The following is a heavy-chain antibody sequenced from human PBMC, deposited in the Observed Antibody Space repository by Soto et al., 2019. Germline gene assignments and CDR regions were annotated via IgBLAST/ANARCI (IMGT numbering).Heavy chain of an antibody. D-gene: IGHD1-1*01. CDR1: GFTLSTYA. CDR3: AKDITLNWNDVPHWFDS. Sequence: PGGSLRLSCAASGFTLSTYAMTWVRQAPWKGLEWVSAIVGTGGATYYADSVKGRFTISRDNSKNTLYLQMNSLRAEDTAVYYCAKDITLNWNDVPHWFDSWGQGTLVTVSS. CDR2: IVGTGGAT. J-gene: IGHJ5*01. V-gene: IGHV3-23*01.